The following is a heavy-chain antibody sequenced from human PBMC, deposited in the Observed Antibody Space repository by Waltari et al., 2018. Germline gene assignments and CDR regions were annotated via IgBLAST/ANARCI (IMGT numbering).Heavy chain of an antibody. CDR1: GFTFRNYS. Sequence: QVQLVESGGGVVQPGGSLRLSCAASGFTFRNYSMHWVRQAPGKGLEWLTFIRSDGSDKYYADSVKGRFTISRDDSKNTVYLQMTSLGVEDTAVYYCARDWNWTWDYWGQGTLVTVSS. V-gene: IGHV3-30*02. J-gene: IGHJ4*02. CDR2: IRSDGSDK. D-gene: IGHD1-1*01. CDR3: ARDWNWTWDY.